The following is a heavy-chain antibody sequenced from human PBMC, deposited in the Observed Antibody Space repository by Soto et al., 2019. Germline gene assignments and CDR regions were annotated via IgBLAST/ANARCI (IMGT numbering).Heavy chain of an antibody. V-gene: IGHV3-23*01. D-gene: IGHD3-22*01. CDR3: AKEMSITMIVVVIDSLDY. Sequence: GSLRLSCAASGFTFSSYAMSWVRQAPGKGLEWVSAISGSGGSTYYADSVKGRFTISRDNSKNTLYLQMNSLRAEDTAVYYCAKEMSITMIVVVIDSLDYWGQGTLVTVSS. J-gene: IGHJ4*02. CDR1: GFTFSSYA. CDR2: ISGSGGST.